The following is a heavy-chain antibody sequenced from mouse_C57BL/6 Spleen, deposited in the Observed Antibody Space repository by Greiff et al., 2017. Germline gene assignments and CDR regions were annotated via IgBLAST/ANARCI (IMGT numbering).Heavy chain of an antibody. CDR1: GYTFTDYY. V-gene: IGHV1-26*01. Sequence: VQLQQSGPELVKPGASVKISCKASGYTFTDYYMNWVKQSHGKSLEWIGDINPNNGGTSYNQKFKGKATLTVDKSSSTAYMELRSLTSEDSAVYYCARGTTEDYFDYWGQGTTRTVSS. J-gene: IGHJ2*01. CDR3: ARGTTEDYFDY. CDR2: INPNNGGT. D-gene: IGHD1-1*01.